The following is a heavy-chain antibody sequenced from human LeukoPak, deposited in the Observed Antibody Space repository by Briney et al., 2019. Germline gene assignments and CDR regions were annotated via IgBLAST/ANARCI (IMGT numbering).Heavy chain of an antibody. CDR1: GGTFSSYA. CDR2: IIPIFGTA. V-gene: IGHV1-69*05. J-gene: IGHJ5*02. D-gene: IGHD3-22*01. Sequence: EASVKVSCKASGGTFSSYAISWVRQAPGEGLEWMGGIIPIFGTANYAQKFQGRVTITTDESTSTAYMELSSLRSEDTAVYYCARENTMIVVVRNNWFDPWGQGTLVTVSS. CDR3: ARENTMIVVVRNNWFDP.